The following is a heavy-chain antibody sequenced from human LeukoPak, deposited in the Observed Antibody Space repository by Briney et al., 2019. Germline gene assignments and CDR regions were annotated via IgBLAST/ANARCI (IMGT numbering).Heavy chain of an antibody. CDR3: ARASGVRGVPYDY. CDR2: IWYDGSNK. D-gene: IGHD3-10*01. J-gene: IGHJ4*02. CDR1: GFTFSSYG. Sequence: EPGRSLRLSCAASGFTFSSYGMHWVRQAPGKGLEWVAVIWYDGSNKYYADSVKGRFTISRDNSKNTLYLQMNSLRAEDTAVYYCARASGVRGVPYDYWGQGTLVTVSS. V-gene: IGHV3-33*01.